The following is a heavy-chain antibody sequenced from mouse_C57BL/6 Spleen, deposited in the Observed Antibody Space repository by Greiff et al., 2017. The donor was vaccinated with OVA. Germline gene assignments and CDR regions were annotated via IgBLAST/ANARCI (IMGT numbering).Heavy chain of an antibody. V-gene: IGHV1-18*01. CDR1: GYTFTDYN. CDR2: INPNNGGT. Sequence: EVKLMESGPELVKPGASVKIPCKASGYTFTDYNMDWVKQSHGKSLEWIGDINPNNGGTIYNQKFKGKATLTVDKSSSTAYMELRSLTSEDTAVYYCARGVFITTVVATNPNYFDYWGQGTTLTVSS. D-gene: IGHD1-1*01. J-gene: IGHJ2*01. CDR3: ARGVFITTVVATNPNYFDY.